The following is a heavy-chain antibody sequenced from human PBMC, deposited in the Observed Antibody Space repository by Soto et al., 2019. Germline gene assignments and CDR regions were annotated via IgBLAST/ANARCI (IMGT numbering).Heavy chain of an antibody. V-gene: IGHV1-24*01. J-gene: IGHJ6*02. CDR3: ATAGSGIAARPHYYGMDV. CDR2: FDPEDGET. Sequence: QVQLVRSGAEVKKPGASVKVSCKVSGYTLTELSMHWVRQAPGKGLEWMGGFDPEDGETIYAQKFQGRVTMTEDTSKDPAYMELSSVRSEDTAVYYCATAGSGIAARPHYYGMDVWGQGTTVTVSS. D-gene: IGHD6-6*01. CDR1: GYTLTELS.